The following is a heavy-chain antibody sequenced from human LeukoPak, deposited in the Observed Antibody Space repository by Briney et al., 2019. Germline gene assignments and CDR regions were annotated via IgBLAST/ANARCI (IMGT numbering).Heavy chain of an antibody. V-gene: IGHV3-9*01. CDR2: ISWNSGSI. J-gene: IGHJ4*02. CDR1: GFTFDDYA. D-gene: IGHD3-10*01. CDR3: AKDQLYGSGSYYTMGIDY. Sequence: SGGSLRLSCAASGFTFDDYAMHWVRQAPGKGLEWVSGISWNSGSIGYADSVKGRFTISRDNAKNSLYLQMNSLRAEDTALYYCAKDQLYGSGSYYTMGIDYWGQGTLVTVSS.